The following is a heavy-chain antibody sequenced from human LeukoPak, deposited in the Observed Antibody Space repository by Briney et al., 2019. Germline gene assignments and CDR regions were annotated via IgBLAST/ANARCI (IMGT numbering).Heavy chain of an antibody. D-gene: IGHD3-10*01. Sequence: GGSLRLSCAASGFTFSSYGMHWVRQAPGKGLEWLAVIWYDGSNKYYADSVKGRFTISRDNSKNTLYLQMNSLRAEDTAVYYCARDGQSYYGSGSYQGYWGQGTLVTVSS. V-gene: IGHV3-33*01. J-gene: IGHJ4*02. CDR1: GFTFSSYG. CDR3: ARDGQSYYGSGSYQGY. CDR2: IWYDGSNK.